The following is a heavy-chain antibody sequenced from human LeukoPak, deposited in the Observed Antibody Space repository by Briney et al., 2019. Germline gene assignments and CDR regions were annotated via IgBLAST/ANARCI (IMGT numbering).Heavy chain of an antibody. CDR3: AKDSLSNYAFNY. CDR2: ISYDGSNK. V-gene: IGHV3-30*18. CDR1: GFTFSSYG. Sequence: GGSLRLSCAASGFTFSSYGMHWVRQAPGKGLEWVAVISYDGSNKYYADSVKGRFTISRDNSKNTLYLQMNSLRAEDTAVYYCAKDSLSNYAFNYWGQGTLVTVSS. D-gene: IGHD4-4*01. J-gene: IGHJ4*02.